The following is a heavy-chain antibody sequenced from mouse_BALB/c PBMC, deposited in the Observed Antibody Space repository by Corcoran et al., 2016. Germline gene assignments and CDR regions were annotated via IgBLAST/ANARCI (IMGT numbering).Heavy chain of an antibody. CDR3: ARVITTATFSY. CDR1: GFNIKDTY. Sequence: EVQLQQSGAELVKPGASVKLSCTASGFNIKDTYMHWVKQRPEQGLEWIGRIDPANGNTTYDTKFQGKATRTADTSSNTAYLQLSSLTSEYTAVYYWARVITTATFSYWGQGQLVIVSA. CDR2: IDPANGNT. D-gene: IGHD1-2*01. V-gene: IGHV14-3*02. J-gene: IGHJ3*01.